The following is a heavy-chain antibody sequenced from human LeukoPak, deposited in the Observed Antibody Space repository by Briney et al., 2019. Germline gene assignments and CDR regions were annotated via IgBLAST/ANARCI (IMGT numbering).Heavy chain of an antibody. D-gene: IGHD3-22*01. CDR2: IYPGDSDS. J-gene: IGHJ4*02. V-gene: IGHV5-51*01. Sequence: GESLKISCKGSGYSFTNYWIGWVRQMPGKGLEWMGIIYPGDSDSRYSPSFQGQVSISADKSITTAYLQWSSLKASDTAMYYCATARAIYDTSGDYAYYFEYWGQGTLVTVSS. CDR1: GYSFTNYW. CDR3: ATARAIYDTSGDYAYYFEY.